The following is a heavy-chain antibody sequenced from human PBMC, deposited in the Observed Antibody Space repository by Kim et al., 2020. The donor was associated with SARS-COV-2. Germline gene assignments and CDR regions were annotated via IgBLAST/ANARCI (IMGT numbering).Heavy chain of an antibody. V-gene: IGHV3-48*02. Sequence: GGSLRLSCATSGFPFSAYDMNWVQAPGKGLEWLSFITKSGTTVYYADSVKGRFTTSRGNAKNSLHLQMNSLKDEDTAVYHCVRDRMGGAFDIWGQGTLVT. CDR3: VRDRMGGAFDI. J-gene: IGHJ3*02. CDR1: GFPFSAYD. D-gene: IGHD3-16*01. CDR2: ITKSGTTV.